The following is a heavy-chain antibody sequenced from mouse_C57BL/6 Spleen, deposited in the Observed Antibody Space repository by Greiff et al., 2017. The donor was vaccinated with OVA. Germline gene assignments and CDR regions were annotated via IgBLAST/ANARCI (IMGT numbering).Heavy chain of an antibody. CDR1: GFTFSDYY. CDR3: ARHAIYYGSSYAMDY. V-gene: IGHV5-12*01. D-gene: IGHD1-1*01. CDR2: ISNGGGST. J-gene: IGHJ4*01. Sequence: EVMLVESGGGLVQPGGSLKLSCAASGFTFSDYYMYWVRQTPEKRLEWVAYISNGGGSTYYPDTVKGRFTISRDNAKNTLYLQMSRLKSEDTAMYYCARHAIYYGSSYAMDYWGQGTSVTVSS.